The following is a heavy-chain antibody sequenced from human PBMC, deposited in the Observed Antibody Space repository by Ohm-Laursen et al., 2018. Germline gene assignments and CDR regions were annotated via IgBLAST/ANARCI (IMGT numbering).Heavy chain of an antibody. CDR1: GFTFSDYY. V-gene: IGHV3-11*01. CDR3: ARDRLLDSSGYRTPFYAFDI. J-gene: IGHJ3*02. CDR2: ISSSGSTI. Sequence: SLRLSCTASGFTFSDYYMSWIRQAPGKGLEWVSYISSSGSTIYYADSVKGRFTISRDNAKNSLYLQMNSLRAEDTAVYYCARDRLLDSSGYRTPFYAFDIWGQGTLVTVSS. D-gene: IGHD3-22*01.